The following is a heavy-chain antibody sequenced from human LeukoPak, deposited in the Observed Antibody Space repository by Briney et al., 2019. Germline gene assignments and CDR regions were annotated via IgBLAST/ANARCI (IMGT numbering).Heavy chain of an antibody. CDR2: ISYDGSNK. V-gene: IGHV3-30*18. CDR3: AKAFGYSSGWLFDY. CDR1: GFTFSSYG. D-gene: IGHD6-19*01. J-gene: IGHJ4*02. Sequence: GGSLRLSCAASGFTFSSYGMHWVRQAPGKGLEWVAVISYDGSNKYYADSVKGRFTISRDNSKNTLYLQMNSLRAEDTAVYYCAKAFGYSSGWLFDYWGQGTLVTVSS.